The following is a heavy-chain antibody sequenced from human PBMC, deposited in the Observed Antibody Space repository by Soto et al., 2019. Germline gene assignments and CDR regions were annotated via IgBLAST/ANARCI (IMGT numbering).Heavy chain of an antibody. V-gene: IGHV3-33*01. CDR3: ARDLNYWSLLIDH. CDR1: GLTFSTYG. Sequence: GGSLRLSCAVSGLTFSTYGMHWVRQAPGKGLEWVAVIWYDGSNEYYADSVKGRFTISRDTSKNMLYLQMNSLGAEDTAVYYCARDLNYWSLLIDHWGQGTLVTVSS. CDR2: IWYDGSNE. J-gene: IGHJ4*02. D-gene: IGHD2-8*02.